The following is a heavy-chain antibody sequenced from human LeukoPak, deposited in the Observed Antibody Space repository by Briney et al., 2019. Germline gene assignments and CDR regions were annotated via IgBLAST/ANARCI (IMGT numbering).Heavy chain of an antibody. CDR2: INPTGGST. Sequence: ASVKVSCTASGYTFPSYFMHWVRQAPGQGLEWMGIINPTGGSTTYAQKFQGRVTMTRDTSTSTVYMELSSLRSDDTAVYYCARTAARCFDYWGQGTLVTVSS. D-gene: IGHD6-6*01. V-gene: IGHV1-46*01. CDR3: ARTAARCFDY. CDR1: GYTFPSYF. J-gene: IGHJ4*02.